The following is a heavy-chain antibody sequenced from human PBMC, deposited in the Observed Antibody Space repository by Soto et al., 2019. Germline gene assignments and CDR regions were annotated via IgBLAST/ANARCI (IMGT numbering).Heavy chain of an antibody. J-gene: IGHJ6*02. CDR1: GFTFSAHY. CDR3: ARDRQPSSYIGLDV. CDR2: ISGSGDTI. V-gene: IGHV3-11*01. D-gene: IGHD4-4*01. Sequence: PGGSVRLSCEASGFTFSAHYMSWVRQAPGKGLEWVSHISGSGDTIYYADSVKGRFTISRDNAKNSLYLQMNSLRAEDTAVYYCARDRQPSSYIGLDVWGQGTTVTVSS.